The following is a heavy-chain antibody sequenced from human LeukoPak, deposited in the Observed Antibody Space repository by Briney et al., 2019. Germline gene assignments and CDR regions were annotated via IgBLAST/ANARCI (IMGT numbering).Heavy chain of an antibody. CDR2: ITPSGGST. V-gene: IGHV1-46*01. Sequence: ASVKASCKASGYTFTNYYMHWVRQAPGQGLEWLGLITPSGGSTWYAQKFQGRVTMTRDMSTSTDYMELSSLRSEDTAVYYCARDNSVEDTAWWFDPWGQGTLVTVSS. CDR1: GYTFTNYY. D-gene: IGHD4-23*01. CDR3: ARDNSVEDTAWWFDP. J-gene: IGHJ5*02.